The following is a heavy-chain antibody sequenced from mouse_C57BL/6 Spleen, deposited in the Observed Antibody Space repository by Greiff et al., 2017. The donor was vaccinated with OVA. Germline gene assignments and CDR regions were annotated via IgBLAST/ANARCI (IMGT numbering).Heavy chain of an antibody. Sequence: QVQLQQSGAELVRPGASVTLSCKASGYTFTDYEMHWVKQTPVHGLEWIGAIDPETGGTAYNQKFKGKAILTADKSSSTAYMELRSLTSEDSAVYYCTRGDYDYGHFDDWGQGTTLTVSS. CDR2: IDPETGGT. CDR1: GYTFTDYE. J-gene: IGHJ2*01. CDR3: TRGDYDYGHFDD. D-gene: IGHD2-4*01. V-gene: IGHV1-15*01.